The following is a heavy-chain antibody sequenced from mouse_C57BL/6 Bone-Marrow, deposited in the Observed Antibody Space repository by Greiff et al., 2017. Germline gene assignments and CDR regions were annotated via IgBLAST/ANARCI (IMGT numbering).Heavy chain of an antibody. CDR3: ARLAGYFFAY. V-gene: IGHV1-59*01. CDR2: IDPSDSYT. J-gene: IGHJ3*01. Sequence: QVQLQQPGAELVRPGTSVKLSCKASGYTFTSYWMHWVKQRPGQGLEWIGVIDPSDSYTNYNQKFKGKATLTVDTSSSTAYMQLSSLTSEDSAVYYCARLAGYFFAYWGQGTLVTVS. D-gene: IGHD2-14*01. CDR1: GYTFTSYW.